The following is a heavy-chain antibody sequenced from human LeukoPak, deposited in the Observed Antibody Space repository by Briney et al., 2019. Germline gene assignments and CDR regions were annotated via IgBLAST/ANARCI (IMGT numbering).Heavy chain of an antibody. D-gene: IGHD3-10*01. CDR1: GGSIGSYY. CDR2: IYYSGST. J-gene: IGHJ4*02. Sequence: SETLSLTCTVSGGSIGSYYWSWIRQPPGKGLEWIGYIYYSGSTNYNPSLKSRVTISVDTSKNQFSLKLSSVTAADTAVYYCARGSPYYYGSGSYYNSPFDYWGQGTLVTVSS. CDR3: ARGSPYYYGSGSYYNSPFDY. V-gene: IGHV4-59*01.